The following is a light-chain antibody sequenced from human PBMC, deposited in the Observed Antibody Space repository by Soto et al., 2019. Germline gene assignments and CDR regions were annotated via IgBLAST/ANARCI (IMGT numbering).Light chain of an antibody. Sequence: EIVMTQSPATLSVSPVERVTLSCRASQSIRSYLAWYLQKPGQAPRLLIYDASTRATGIPARFSGSGSGTEFTLTISSLQSEDFAVYYCQQYNNWPLFGGGTKVDIK. CDR3: QQYNNWPL. CDR1: QSIRSY. CDR2: DAS. V-gene: IGKV3-15*01. J-gene: IGKJ4*01.